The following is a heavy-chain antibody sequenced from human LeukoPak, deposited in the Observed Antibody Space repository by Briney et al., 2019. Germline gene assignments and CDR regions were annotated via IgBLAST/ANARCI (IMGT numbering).Heavy chain of an antibody. Sequence: GGSLRLSCAASGFTFSNYGMHWVRQAPGKGLEWVAFIRFDGTSKFYADSVKARFTISRDNAKNSLYLQMNSLRAEDTAVYYCARELDLDFDYWGQGTLVTVSS. V-gene: IGHV3-30*02. CDR2: IRFDGTSK. CDR3: ARELDLDFDY. D-gene: IGHD1-7*01. CDR1: GFTFSNYG. J-gene: IGHJ4*02.